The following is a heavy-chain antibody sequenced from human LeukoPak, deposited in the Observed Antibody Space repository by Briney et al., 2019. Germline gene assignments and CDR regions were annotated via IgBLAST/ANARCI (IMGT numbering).Heavy chain of an antibody. D-gene: IGHD2-8*01. CDR1: GFTFSSYA. CDR3: AKLVVVLIDAFDI. Sequence: GGSLRLSCAASGFTFSSYAMSWVRQAPGKGLERVSTISGSGGSTYYADPVKGRFTISRDNSKNTLYLQMNSLRAEDTAVYYCAKLVVVLIDAFDIWGQGTMVTVSS. CDR2: ISGSGGST. V-gene: IGHV3-23*01. J-gene: IGHJ3*02.